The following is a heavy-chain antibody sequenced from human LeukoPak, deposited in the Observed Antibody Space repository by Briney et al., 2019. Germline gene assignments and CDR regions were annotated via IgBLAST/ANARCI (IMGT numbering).Heavy chain of an antibody. D-gene: IGHD3-9*01. V-gene: IGHV3-23*01. Sequence: GGSLRLSCAASGFTFSSYAMSRVRQAPGKGLEWVSAISGSGGSTYYADSVKGRFTISRDNSKNTLYLQMNSLRAEDTAVYYCAKDPEDILTFDYWGQGTLVTVSS. CDR2: ISGSGGST. CDR3: AKDPEDILTFDY. J-gene: IGHJ4*02. CDR1: GFTFSSYA.